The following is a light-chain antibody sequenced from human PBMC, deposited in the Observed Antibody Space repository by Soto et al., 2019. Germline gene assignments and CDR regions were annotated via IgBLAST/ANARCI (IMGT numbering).Light chain of an antibody. CDR1: QTISYTSINKTY. Sequence: DIVMTQSPDSLAVSLGERATISCKSSQTISYTSINKTYLAWYQQRPGQPPKLLIYWASIRGSGVPDRLSGSGFGRVFTLTIGSLQTEDVAVYYCQQYFSYKLNCGGGTKVDNK. CDR3: QQYFSYKLN. J-gene: IGKJ4*01. CDR2: WAS. V-gene: IGKV4-1*01.